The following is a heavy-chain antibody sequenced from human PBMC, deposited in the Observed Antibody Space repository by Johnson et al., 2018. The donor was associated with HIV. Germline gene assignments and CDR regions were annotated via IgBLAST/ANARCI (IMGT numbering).Heavy chain of an antibody. V-gene: IGHV3-23*04. CDR3: ARDGLAARVVGAFDI. Sequence: QLVESGGGVVQPGRSLRLSCAASGFTFSSYAMSWVRQAPGKGLEWVSAISGSGGSTYYADSVKGRFTISRDNSKNTLYLQMNSLRAEDTAVYYCARDGLAARVVGAFDIWGQGTMVTVSS. CDR2: ISGSGGST. CDR1: GFTFSSYA. J-gene: IGHJ3*02. D-gene: IGHD6-13*01.